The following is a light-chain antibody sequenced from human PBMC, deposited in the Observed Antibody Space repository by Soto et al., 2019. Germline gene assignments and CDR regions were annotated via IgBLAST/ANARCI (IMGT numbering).Light chain of an antibody. J-gene: IGLJ1*01. CDR3: NTYTRKSTRV. CDR2: EVS. Sequence: QSALTQPASVSGSPGQSITISCTGTSSDVGGYNYVSWYQQHPGKAPKLIIYEVSNRPSGFSNRFSGSKSGNTASLTISGFQAEDEADYYCNTYTRKSTRVFGTGTKLTVL. V-gene: IGLV2-14*01. CDR1: SSDVGGYNY.